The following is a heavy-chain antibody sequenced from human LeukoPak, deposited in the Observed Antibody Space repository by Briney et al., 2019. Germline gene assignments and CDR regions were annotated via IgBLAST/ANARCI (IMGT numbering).Heavy chain of an antibody. CDR2: ISSSSSTI. D-gene: IGHD6-6*01. J-gene: IGHJ4*02. Sequence: HPGGSLRLSCAASGFTFSSYSMNWVRQAPGKGPEWVSYISSSSSTIYYADSVKGRFTISRDNAKNSLYLQMNSLRAEDTAVYYCARDEDSSSDVEFDYWGQGTLVTVSS. CDR3: ARDEDSSSDVEFDY. V-gene: IGHV3-48*04. CDR1: GFTFSSYS.